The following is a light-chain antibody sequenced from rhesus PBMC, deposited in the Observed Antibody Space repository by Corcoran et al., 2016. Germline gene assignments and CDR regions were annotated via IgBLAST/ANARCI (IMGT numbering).Light chain of an antibody. V-gene: IGKV1-22*01. CDR3: LQYSSSPWT. CDR2: KAA. CDR1: QGISSW. Sequence: DIQMTQSPSSLSASVGDKVTITCRASQGISSWLAWYQQKPGKAPKLLIYKAASLKSGVPSRFSGSGSGPDFTLTISSLQPEDFATYYCLQYSSSPWTFGQGTKVESK. J-gene: IGKJ1*01.